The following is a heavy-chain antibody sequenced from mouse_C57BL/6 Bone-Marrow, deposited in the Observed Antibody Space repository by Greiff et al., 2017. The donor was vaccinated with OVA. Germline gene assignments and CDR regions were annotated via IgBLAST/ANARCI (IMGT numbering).Heavy chain of an antibody. D-gene: IGHD4-1*01. CDR2: ISNLAYSI. J-gene: IGHJ2*01. CDR1: GFTFSDYG. V-gene: IGHV5-15*01. Sequence: EVHLVESGGGLVQPGGSLKLSCAASGFTFSDYGMAWVRQAPRKGPEWVAFISNLAYSIYYADTVTGRFTISRENAKNTLYLEMSSLRSEDTAMYYCARTNWDGYYFDYWGQGTTLTVSS. CDR3: ARTNWDGYYFDY.